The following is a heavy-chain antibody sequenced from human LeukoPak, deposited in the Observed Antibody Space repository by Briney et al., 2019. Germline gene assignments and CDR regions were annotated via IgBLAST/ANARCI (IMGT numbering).Heavy chain of an antibody. Sequence: PGGSLRLSCADSGFTFSSYWMSGVRHAPGKGREGVANIKQDGSEKYYVDSVKGRFTISRDNAKKSLYLQVNSLRAEDTAVYYCARSDGYMGSVSHWGQGTLVTVSS. V-gene: IGHV3-7*01. CDR3: ARSDGYMGSVSH. CDR1: GFTFSSYW. J-gene: IGHJ4*02. D-gene: IGHD5-24*01. CDR2: IKQDGSEK.